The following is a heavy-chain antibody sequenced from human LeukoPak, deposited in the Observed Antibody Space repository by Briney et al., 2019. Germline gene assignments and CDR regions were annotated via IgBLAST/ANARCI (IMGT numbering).Heavy chain of an antibody. CDR2: INPNSGGT. J-gene: IGHJ4*02. CDR3: ARDSGSGSYFDY. Sequence: ASVKVSCKASGYTFTGYYMHWVRQAPGQGLEWMGWINPNSGGTNYAQKFQGRVTMTRATSISTAYMELSRLRSDDTAVYYCARDSGSGSYFDYWGQGTLVTVSS. D-gene: IGHD1-26*01. V-gene: IGHV1-2*02. CDR1: GYTFTGYY.